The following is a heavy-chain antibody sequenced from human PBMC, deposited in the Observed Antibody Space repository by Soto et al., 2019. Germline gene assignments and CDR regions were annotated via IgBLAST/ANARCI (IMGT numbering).Heavy chain of an antibody. J-gene: IGHJ3*02. D-gene: IGHD3-16*02. CDR2: FDPEDGET. V-gene: IGHV1-24*01. CDR1: GYTLTELS. CDR3: ATRLLHLGELSSHDAFDI. Sequence: ASVKVSCKVSGYTLTELSMHRVRQAPGKGLEWMGGFDPEDGETIYAQKFQGRVTMTEDTSTDTAYMELSSLRSEDTAVYYCATRLLHLGELSSHDAFDIWGQGTMVTVSS.